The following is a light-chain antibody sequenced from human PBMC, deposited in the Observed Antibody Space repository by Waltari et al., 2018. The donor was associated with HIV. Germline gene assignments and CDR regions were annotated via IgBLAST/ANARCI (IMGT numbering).Light chain of an antibody. CDR2: EGS. CDR3: CSYAGSFVV. CDR1: SSDVGIYNL. Sequence: QSALTQPASVSGSPGQSITISCPGTSSDVGIYNLVSWYQQYPGNAPKLMIYEGSKRPSGVSNRFSGSKSGNTASLTISGLQTEDEADYYCCSYAGSFVVFGGGTKLTVL. J-gene: IGLJ2*01. V-gene: IGLV2-23*01.